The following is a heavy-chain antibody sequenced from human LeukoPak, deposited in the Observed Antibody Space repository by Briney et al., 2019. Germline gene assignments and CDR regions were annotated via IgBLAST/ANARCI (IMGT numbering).Heavy chain of an antibody. Sequence: PGGSLRLSCAASGFTFSSYWMSWVRQAPGKGLEWVANIKQDGSGKYYVDSVKGRFTISRDNAKNSLYLQMNSLRAEDTAVYFCARWGPDKRFDYWGQGALVTVSS. CDR1: GFTFSSYW. CDR3: ARWGPDKRFDY. D-gene: IGHD3-16*01. CDR2: IKQDGSGK. J-gene: IGHJ4*02. V-gene: IGHV3-7*01.